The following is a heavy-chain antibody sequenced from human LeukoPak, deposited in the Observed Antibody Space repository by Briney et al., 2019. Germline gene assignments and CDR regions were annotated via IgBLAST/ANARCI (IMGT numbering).Heavy chain of an antibody. CDR2: IIPIFGTA. D-gene: IGHD3-3*01. V-gene: IGHV1-69*01. J-gene: IGHJ4*02. CDR1: GGTFSSYA. CDR3: AKERGSRFLEWYDY. Sequence: SVKVSCKASGGTFSSYAISWVRQAPGQGLEWMGGIIPIFGTANYAQKFQGRVTITADESTSTAYMELSSLRAEDTAVYYCAKERGSRFLEWYDYWGQGTLVTVSS.